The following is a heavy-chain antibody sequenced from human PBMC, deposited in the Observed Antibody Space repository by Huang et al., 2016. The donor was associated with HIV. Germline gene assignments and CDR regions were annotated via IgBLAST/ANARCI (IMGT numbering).Heavy chain of an antibody. CDR2: IYYSGIT. V-gene: IGHV4-39*01. J-gene: IGHJ4*02. CDR3: ARLPGSITMIRGVITDPY. D-gene: IGHD3-10*01. CDR1: GGSIRSENYY. Sequence: QLQLQESGPGLVKPSETLSLTCTVSGGSIRSENYYWGWIRQPPGKGLEWIGSIYYSGITYYNPSLTSLVTITVDTSKNQFYRKMRSVTAADTAVYYCARLPGSITMIRGVITDPYWGQGTLVTVSS.